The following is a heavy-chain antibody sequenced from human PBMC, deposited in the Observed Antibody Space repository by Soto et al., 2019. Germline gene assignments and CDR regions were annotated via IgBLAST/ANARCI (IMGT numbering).Heavy chain of an antibody. CDR1: GFTFSSYA. CDR2: IYSGGST. D-gene: IGHD3-3*01. J-gene: IGHJ4*02. CDR3: ARAYYDPFLDY. Sequence: EVQLLESGGGLVQPGGSLRLSCAASGFTFSSYAMSWVRQAPGKGLEWVSAIYSGGSTYYADSVKGRFTISRDNSKNTLYLQMNSLRAEDTAVYYCARAYYDPFLDYWGQGTLVTVSS. V-gene: IGHV3-66*01.